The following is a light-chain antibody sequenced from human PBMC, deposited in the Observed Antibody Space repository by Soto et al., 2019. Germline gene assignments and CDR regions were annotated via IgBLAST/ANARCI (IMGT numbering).Light chain of an antibody. V-gene: IGKV3-15*01. CDR2: GAS. CDR3: QQYNHWPPIT. CDR1: QSVSSSY. J-gene: IGKJ5*01. Sequence: IVLTHSPATLSLTPLERASLSFMSIQSVSSSYLAWYQQKAGQAPRLLIYGASTRATGIPARFSGSGSGTEFTLTISSLQSEDFAVYYCQQYNHWPPITFGQGTRLEIK.